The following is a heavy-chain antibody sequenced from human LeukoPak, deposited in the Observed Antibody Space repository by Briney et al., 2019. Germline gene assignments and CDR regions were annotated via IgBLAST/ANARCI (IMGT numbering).Heavy chain of an antibody. J-gene: IGHJ4*02. CDR3: ARGGRIAVAGYYFDY. CDR2: IYTSGST. Sequence: SETLSLTCTVSGGSISSGSYYWSWIRQSAGEGLEWIGRIYTSGSTNYNPSLKSRVTISVDTSKNQFSLKLSSVTAADTAVYYCARGGRIAVAGYYFDYWGQGTLVTVSS. D-gene: IGHD6-19*01. CDR1: GGSISSGSYY. V-gene: IGHV4-61*02.